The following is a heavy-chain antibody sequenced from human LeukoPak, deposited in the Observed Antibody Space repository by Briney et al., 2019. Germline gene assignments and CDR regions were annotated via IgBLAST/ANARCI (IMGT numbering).Heavy chain of an antibody. CDR3: ARRITAPPNYYYYYMDV. D-gene: IGHD3-10*01. CDR1: GGSISSYY. CDR2: IYYSGST. J-gene: IGHJ6*03. Sequence: PSETLSLTCTVSGGSISSYYWSWIRQPAGKGLEWIGSIYYSGSTYYNPSLKSRVTISVDTSKNQFSLKLSSVTAADTAVYYCARRITAPPNYYYYYMDVWGKGTTVTISS. V-gene: IGHV4-59*05.